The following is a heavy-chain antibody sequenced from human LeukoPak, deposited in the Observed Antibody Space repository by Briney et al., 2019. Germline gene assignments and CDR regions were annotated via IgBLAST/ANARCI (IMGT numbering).Heavy chain of an antibody. J-gene: IGHJ3*02. CDR2: IYYSGST. V-gene: IGHV4-59*01. CDR3: ARAQYYSRAFDI. D-gene: IGHD2/OR15-2a*01. Sequence: SETLSLTCTVSGGSISSYYWSWIRQPPGKGLEWIGYIYYSGSTNYNPSLESRVTISVDTSKNQFSLKLSSVTAADTAVYYCARAQYYSRAFDIWGQGTMVTVSS. CDR1: GGSISSYY.